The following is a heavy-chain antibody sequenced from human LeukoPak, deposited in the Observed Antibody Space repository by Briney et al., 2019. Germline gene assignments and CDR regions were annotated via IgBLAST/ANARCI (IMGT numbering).Heavy chain of an antibody. CDR3: AGGLVGALNY. Sequence: SETLSLTCAVYGGSFSGYYWSWIRQPPGKGLEWIGEINHSGSTNYNPSLKSRVTISVDTSKNQFSLKLSSVTAADTAVYYCAGGLVGALNYWGQGTLVTVSS. J-gene: IGHJ4*02. D-gene: IGHD2-8*02. V-gene: IGHV4-34*01. CDR1: GGSFSGYY. CDR2: INHSGST.